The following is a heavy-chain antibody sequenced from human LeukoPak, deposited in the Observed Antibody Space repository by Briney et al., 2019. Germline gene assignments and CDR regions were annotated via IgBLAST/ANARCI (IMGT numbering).Heavy chain of an antibody. Sequence: ASVKVSCKVSGYTLIELSMHWVRQAPGKGLEWMGGFDPEDGETIYAQKFQGRVTMTEDTSTDTAYMELSSLRSEDTAVYYCATDSHCSGGSCYFHWGQGALVTVSS. J-gene: IGHJ4*02. D-gene: IGHD2-15*01. CDR3: ATDSHCSGGSCYFH. CDR1: GYTLIELS. CDR2: FDPEDGET. V-gene: IGHV1-24*01.